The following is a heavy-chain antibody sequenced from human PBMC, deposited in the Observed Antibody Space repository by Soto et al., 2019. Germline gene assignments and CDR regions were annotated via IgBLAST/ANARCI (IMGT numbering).Heavy chain of an antibody. Sequence: PGGSLRLSCAASGFTFSSYGMHWVRQAPGKGLEWVAVIWYDGSNKYYADSVKGRFTISRDNSKNTLYLQMNSLRAEDTAVYYCARDLDSSSGFDYWGQGTLVTVSS. CDR3: ARDLDSSSGFDY. CDR2: IWYDGSNK. J-gene: IGHJ4*02. V-gene: IGHV3-33*01. CDR1: GFTFSSYG. D-gene: IGHD6-13*01.